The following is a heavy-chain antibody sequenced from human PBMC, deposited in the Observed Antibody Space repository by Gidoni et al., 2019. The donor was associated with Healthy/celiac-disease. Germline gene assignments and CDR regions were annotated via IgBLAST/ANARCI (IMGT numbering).Heavy chain of an antibody. CDR3: TRQGVVAMEYFDY. D-gene: IGHD2-15*01. CDR1: GCTFSGSA. CDR2: IRSKANSYAT. Sequence: EVQLVESGGGLVQPGGSLKLSGAASGCTFSGSAMHWVRQASGKGLEWVGRIRSKANSYATAYAASVKGRFTISRDDSKNTAYLQMNSLKTEDTAVYYCTRQGVVAMEYFDYWGQGTLVTVSS. V-gene: IGHV3-73*01. J-gene: IGHJ4*02.